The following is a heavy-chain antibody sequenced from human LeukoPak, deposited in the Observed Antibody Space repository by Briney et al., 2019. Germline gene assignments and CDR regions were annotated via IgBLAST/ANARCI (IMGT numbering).Heavy chain of an antibody. CDR3: ARDFDRSGDYHHFDV. J-gene: IGHJ4*02. Sequence: GGSLRLSCAASGFTFSDYYMSWIRQAPGKGLEWVSYISSSGSTIYYADSVKGRFTISRDNAKNSLYLQMDSLRAEDTAVYYCARDFDRSGDYHHFDVWGQGTLVTVSS. CDR2: ISSSGSTI. V-gene: IGHV3-11*04. D-gene: IGHD3-9*01. CDR1: GFTFSDYY.